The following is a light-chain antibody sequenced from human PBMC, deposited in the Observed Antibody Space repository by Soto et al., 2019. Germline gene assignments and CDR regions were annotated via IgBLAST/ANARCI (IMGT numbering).Light chain of an antibody. CDR3: QQCNNWPPT. J-gene: IGKJ2*01. V-gene: IGKV3-15*01. CDR2: DAS. Sequence: EIVMTQSPATLSVSPGESATLSCRASQTVSTNLAWYQQKPGQAPRLLIYDASTRATGIPVRFRGSGSGTQFTLTISSLQSEDSAVYYCQQCNNWPPTFGQGTNLEI. CDR1: QTVSTN.